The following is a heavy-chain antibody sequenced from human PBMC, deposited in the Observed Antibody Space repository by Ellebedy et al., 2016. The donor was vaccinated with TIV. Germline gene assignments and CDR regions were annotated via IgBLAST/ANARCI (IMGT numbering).Heavy chain of an antibody. D-gene: IGHD6-6*01. Sequence: AASVKVSCKASGYTFTSYYMHWVRQAPGQGLEWMGIINPSGGSTSYAQKLQGRVTMTRDTSISTAYMELNSLRSEDTAVYYCARGAFSSSFLFKYNYYGMDVWGQGTTVTVFS. CDR1: GYTFTSYY. CDR3: ARGAFSSSFLFKYNYYGMDV. V-gene: IGHV1-46*04. CDR2: INPSGGST. J-gene: IGHJ6*02.